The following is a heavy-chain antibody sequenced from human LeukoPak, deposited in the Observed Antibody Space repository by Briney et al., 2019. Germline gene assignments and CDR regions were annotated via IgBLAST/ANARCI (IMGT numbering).Heavy chain of an antibody. CDR2: ISFSGGST. V-gene: IGHV3-23*01. D-gene: IGHD1-26*01. Sequence: GGSLRLSCAASGITFNSYAMSWVRQAPGKGLEWVSTISFSGGSTYYVDSVKGRFSISRDNSNNTLYLQTSSLRAEDTAVYYCAKAGGHSPYYALDVWGQGTTVTVSS. CDR1: GITFNSYA. J-gene: IGHJ6*02. CDR3: AKAGGHSPYYALDV.